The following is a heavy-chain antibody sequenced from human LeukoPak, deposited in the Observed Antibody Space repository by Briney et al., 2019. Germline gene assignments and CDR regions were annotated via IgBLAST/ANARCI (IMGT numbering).Heavy chain of an antibody. J-gene: IGHJ4*02. Sequence: GGSLRLSCAASGFTFSNYVMSWVRQAPGKGLEWVSGVSPSGDITYYADSVKGRFTISRDNSKNTLYLQMNNVRAEDTAVYYCAKDGAWLRFDDWGQGTLVTVSS. CDR2: VSPSGDIT. CDR1: GFTFSNYV. CDR3: AKDGAWLRFDD. V-gene: IGHV3-23*01. D-gene: IGHD5-12*01.